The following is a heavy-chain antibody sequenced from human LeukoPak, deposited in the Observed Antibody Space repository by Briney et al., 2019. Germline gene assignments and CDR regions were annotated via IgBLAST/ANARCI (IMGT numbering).Heavy chain of an antibody. J-gene: IGHJ5*02. Sequence: ASVKVSCKASGYTFTGYYMHWVRQAPGQGLEWMGWINPNSGGTNYAQKFQGRVTMTRDMSTSTVYMELSSLRSEDTAVYYCARALWFGENWFDPWGQGTLVTVSS. CDR1: GYTFTGYY. CDR2: INPNSGGT. D-gene: IGHD3-10*01. CDR3: ARALWFGENWFDP. V-gene: IGHV1-2*02.